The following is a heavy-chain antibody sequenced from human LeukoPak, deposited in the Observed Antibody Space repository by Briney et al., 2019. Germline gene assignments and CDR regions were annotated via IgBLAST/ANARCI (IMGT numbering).Heavy chain of an antibody. D-gene: IGHD1-1*01. CDR1: GGSISSYY. CDR3: ARANRLTTGADDAFDI. J-gene: IGHJ3*02. CDR2: IYYSGST. V-gene: IGHV4-39*01. Sequence: SETLSLTCTVSGGSISSYYWGWIRQPPGKGLEWIGSIYYSGSTYYNPSLKSRVTISVDTSKNQFSLKLSSVTAADTAVYYCARANRLTTGADDAFDIWGQGTMVTVSS.